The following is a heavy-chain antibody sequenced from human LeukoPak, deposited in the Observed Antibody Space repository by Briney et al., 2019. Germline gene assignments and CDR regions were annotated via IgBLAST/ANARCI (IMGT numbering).Heavy chain of an antibody. V-gene: IGHV3-7*01. Sequence: HPGGSLRLSCAASGFTFSTYWMSWVRQAPGKGLEWVANIKQDGSEKYYVDSVKGRFTISRDNAKNSLYLQMNSLRAEDTAVYYCARDVYYDFWSGYSFNWFDPWGQGTLVAVSS. CDR1: GFTFSTYW. D-gene: IGHD3-3*01. CDR3: ARDVYYDFWSGYSFNWFDP. J-gene: IGHJ5*02. CDR2: IKQDGSEK.